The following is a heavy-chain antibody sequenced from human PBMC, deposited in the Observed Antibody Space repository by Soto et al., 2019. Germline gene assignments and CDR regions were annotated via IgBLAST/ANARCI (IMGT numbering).Heavy chain of an antibody. CDR2: INPSDGNT. V-gene: IGHV1-46*01. CDR1: GYTFTSYY. Sequence: QVQLAQSGAEVKRPGASLRVSCTASGYTFTSYYLHWVRQAPGQGLEWMGIINPSDGNTIYAQKFQGRVTMTRDTSKRAVYMELSRLGSEDTAVYYCARVSGYCTETRCSPFDYWGQGTLVTVSS. J-gene: IGHJ4*02. CDR3: ARVSGYCTETRCSPFDY. D-gene: IGHD2-8*02.